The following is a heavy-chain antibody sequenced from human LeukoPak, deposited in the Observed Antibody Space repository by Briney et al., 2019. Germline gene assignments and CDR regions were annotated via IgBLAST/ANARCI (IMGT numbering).Heavy chain of an antibody. CDR3: ARSYSYYYDSSGYYVDY. Sequence: GGTLRLSCAASGFTFSSYGMSWVRQAPGKGLEWVSAISGSGGSTYYADSVKGRFTISRDNAKNSLYLQMNSLRAEDTAVYYCARSYSYYYDSSGYYVDYWGQGTLVTVSS. V-gene: IGHV3-23*01. J-gene: IGHJ4*02. CDR2: ISGSGGST. D-gene: IGHD3-22*01. CDR1: GFTFSSYG.